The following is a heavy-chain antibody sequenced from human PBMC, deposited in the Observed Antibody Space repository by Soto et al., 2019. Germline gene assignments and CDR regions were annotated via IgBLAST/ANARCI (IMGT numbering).Heavy chain of an antibody. J-gene: IGHJ4*02. Sequence: QVQLQESGPGLVKPSQTLSLTCTVSGGSISSGDYYWSWIRQPPGKGLEWIGYIYYSGSTYYNPSLKSRVTISVDTSKNQFSLKLSSVTAADTAVYYCARGASLYYDILTGYYVDYWGQGTLVTVSS. CDR2: IYYSGST. CDR3: ARGASLYYDILTGYYVDY. D-gene: IGHD3-9*01. CDR1: GGSISSGDYY. V-gene: IGHV4-30-4*01.